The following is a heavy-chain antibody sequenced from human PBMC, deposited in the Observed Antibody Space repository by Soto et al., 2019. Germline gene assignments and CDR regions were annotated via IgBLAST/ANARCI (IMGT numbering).Heavy chain of an antibody. CDR3: ARAYYDTTGYDVRFDY. V-gene: IGHV1-2*02. J-gene: IGHJ4*02. D-gene: IGHD3-22*01. CDR1: GYTFTNYY. CDR2: INPSNGGT. Sequence: GASVKVSCKASGYTFTNYYIHWVRQAPGQGLEWMGWINPSNGGTNYAQKFQGRVTMTTDTSISAGYMDLSRLRSDDTAVYYCARAYYDTTGYDVRFDYWGLGTLVTVSS.